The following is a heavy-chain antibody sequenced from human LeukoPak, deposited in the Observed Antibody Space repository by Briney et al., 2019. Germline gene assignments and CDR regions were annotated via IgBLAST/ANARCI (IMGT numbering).Heavy chain of an antibody. V-gene: IGHV3-7*01. Sequence: GGSLRLSCVASGLSFSGQWLNWVRQAPGQGLEWVANIKHDAGEKYYVDSVKGRFTISRDDGQNSLSLHMNSVRAEDTAGYYCGYTNNFYPWGQGALVVVSA. CDR3: GYTNNFYP. CDR1: GLSFSGQW. D-gene: IGHD1/OR15-1a*01. CDR2: IKHDAGEK. J-gene: IGHJ5*02.